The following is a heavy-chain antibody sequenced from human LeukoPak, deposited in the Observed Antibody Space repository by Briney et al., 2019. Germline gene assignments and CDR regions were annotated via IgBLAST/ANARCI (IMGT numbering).Heavy chain of an antibody. J-gene: IGHJ6*03. V-gene: IGHV3-23*01. CDR1: GFPFSNNA. D-gene: IGHD4-17*01. CDR3: ARRPSYGPPLYYYYMDV. Sequence: GGSLRLSCAASGFPFSNNAMSWVRQAPGKGLEWVSTISGSGVTTYYADSVKGRFTISRDNSKNTLYLQMNSLRAEDTAVYYCARRPSYGPPLYYYYMDVWGKGTTVTVSS. CDR2: ISGSGVTT.